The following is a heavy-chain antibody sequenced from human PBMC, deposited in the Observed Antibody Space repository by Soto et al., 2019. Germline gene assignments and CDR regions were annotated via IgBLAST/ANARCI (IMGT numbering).Heavy chain of an antibody. CDR3: ARHGGLALAGTFYFDY. CDR2: IHYSGTT. V-gene: IGHV4-39*01. J-gene: IGHJ4*02. Sequence: QLQLQESGPGLVKPSETLSLTCTVSGGSISSSSYYWGWIRQPPGKGLEWIGGIHYSGTTYHNPSLKSRVTISVDTSKNQFSLRLSSVTAADTAVYYCARHGGLALAGTFYFDYWGQGTLVTVSS. D-gene: IGHD1-1*01. CDR1: GGSISSSSYY.